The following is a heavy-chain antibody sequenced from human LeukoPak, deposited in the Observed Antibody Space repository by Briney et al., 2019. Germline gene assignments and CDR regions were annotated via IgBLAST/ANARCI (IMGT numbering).Heavy chain of an antibody. D-gene: IGHD2-15*01. J-gene: IGHJ4*02. CDR1: GFTFSTYC. CDR2: ICPDGTVT. CDR3: VRDFRAADY. Sequence: GGSLRLSCAASGFTFSTYCMHWVRQAPGKGPMWVSRICPDGTVTNYADSVKARFIISRDNARNTVYLQMNSLRVEDTAVYYCVRDFRAADYWGQGTLVTVSS. V-gene: IGHV3-74*01.